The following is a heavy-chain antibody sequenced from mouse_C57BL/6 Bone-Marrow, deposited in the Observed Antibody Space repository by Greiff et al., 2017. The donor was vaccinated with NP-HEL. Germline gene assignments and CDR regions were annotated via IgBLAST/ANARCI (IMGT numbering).Heavy chain of an antibody. CDR3: ARHLGVFYYYAMDY. CDR2: ISSGGSYT. CDR1: GFTFSSYG. V-gene: IGHV5-6*01. Sequence: EVQVVESGGDLVKPGGSLKLSCAASGFTFSSYGMSWVRQTPDKRLEWVATISSGGSYTYYPDSVKGRFTISRDNAKNTLYLQMSSLKSEDTAMYYCARHLGVFYYYAMDYWGQGTSVTVSS. J-gene: IGHJ4*01. D-gene: IGHD3-3*01.